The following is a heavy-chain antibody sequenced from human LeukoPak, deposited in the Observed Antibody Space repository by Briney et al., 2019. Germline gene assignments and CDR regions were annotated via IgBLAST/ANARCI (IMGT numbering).Heavy chain of an antibody. Sequence: GGSLRLSCAASGFTFSSYSMNWVRQAPGKGLEWVSSISGSSSYIYYADSVKGRFTISRDNAKNSLYLQMNSLRAEDTAVYYCARGTVPDYGDYVYYFDYWGQGTLVTVSS. CDR1: GFTFSSYS. CDR2: ISGSSSYI. D-gene: IGHD4-17*01. J-gene: IGHJ4*02. CDR3: ARGTVPDYGDYVYYFDY. V-gene: IGHV3-21*01.